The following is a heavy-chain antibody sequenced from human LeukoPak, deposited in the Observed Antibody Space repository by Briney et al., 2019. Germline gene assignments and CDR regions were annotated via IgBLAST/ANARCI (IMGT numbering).Heavy chain of an antibody. D-gene: IGHD3-22*01. CDR2: IYTSGST. CDR3: ARADSSGYYPRPFDY. J-gene: IGHJ4*02. CDR1: GGSISSYY. Sequence: PSETLSLTCTVSGGSISSYYWSWIRQPPGKGLEWIGRIYTSGSTNYNPSLKSRVTISVDTSKNQFSLKLSSVTAADTAVYYCARADSSGYYPRPFDYWGQGTLVTVSS. V-gene: IGHV4-4*08.